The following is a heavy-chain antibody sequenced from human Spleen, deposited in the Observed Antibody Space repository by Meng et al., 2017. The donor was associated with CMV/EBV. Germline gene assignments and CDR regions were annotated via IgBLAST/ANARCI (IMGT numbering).Heavy chain of an antibody. Sequence: CKASGDNLYSSTITWGRHAPGQGLEWMGRIIPIRGYPNYAQKFQGRVTITADTSTSTAYMELSNLRFDDTAVYYCAREERGDAFDIWGQGTMVTVSS. CDR2: IIPIRGYP. V-gene: IGHV1-69*08. CDR3: AREERGDAFDI. CDR1: GDNLYSST. J-gene: IGHJ3*02.